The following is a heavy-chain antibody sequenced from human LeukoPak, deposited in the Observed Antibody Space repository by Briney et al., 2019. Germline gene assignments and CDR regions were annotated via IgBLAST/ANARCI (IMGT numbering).Heavy chain of an antibody. V-gene: IGHV3-15*01. Sequence: PGGSLRLSCAASGLTFNKAWMSWVRQAPGKGLEWVGRIKSKTDGGSTDYAAPVKGRFTISRDDSKNTVFLQMNSLKIEDTAAYYCAKSLRSVTMVRGVISQNDAFDIWGQGTMVTVSS. CDR2: IKSKTDGGST. J-gene: IGHJ3*02. D-gene: IGHD3-10*01. CDR1: GLTFNKAW. CDR3: AKSLRSVTMVRGVISQNDAFDI.